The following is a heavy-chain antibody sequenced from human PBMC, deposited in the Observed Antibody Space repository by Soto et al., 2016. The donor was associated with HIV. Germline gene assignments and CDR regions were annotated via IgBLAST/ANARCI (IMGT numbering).Heavy chain of an antibody. CDR3: ARDRRNIVIAFGYGMDV. D-gene: IGHD2-2*01. CDR1: GFTFSDYY. V-gene: IGHV3-11*05. CDR2: ISSSGGYT. J-gene: IGHJ6*02. Sequence: QVQLVESRGGVVKPGGSLRLFCTASGFTFSDYYINWIRQAPGKGLEWVSYISSSGGYTKYADSVKGRFTISRDNAKNSLYLQMNNLRVEDTATYYCARDRRNIVIAFGYGMDVWGQGTTVTVSS.